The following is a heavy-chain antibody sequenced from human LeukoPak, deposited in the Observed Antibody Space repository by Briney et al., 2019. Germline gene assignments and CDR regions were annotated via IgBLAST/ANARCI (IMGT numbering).Heavy chain of an antibody. V-gene: IGHV4-30-2*01. Sequence: SGTLSLTCAVSGGSISSGGYSWSWIRQPPGKGLEWIGYIYHSGSTYYNPSLKSRVTISVDRSKNQFSLKLSSVTAADTAVYYCARGRTLFDYWGQGTLVTVSS. CDR2: IYHSGST. CDR1: GGSISSGGYS. CDR3: ARGRTLFDY. J-gene: IGHJ4*02.